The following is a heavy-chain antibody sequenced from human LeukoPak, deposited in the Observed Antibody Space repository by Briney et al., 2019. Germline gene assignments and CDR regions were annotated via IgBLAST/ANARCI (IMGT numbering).Heavy chain of an antibody. V-gene: IGHV3-23*01. Sequence: GGSLRLSCAASGFTFSDHYMDWVRQAPGKGLEWVSAISGSGGSTYYADSVKGRFTISRDNSKNTLYLQMNSLRAEDTAVYYCAKGRDFWSGIDYWGQGTLVTVSS. J-gene: IGHJ4*02. CDR2: ISGSGGST. CDR3: AKGRDFWSGIDY. D-gene: IGHD3-3*01. CDR1: GFTFSDHY.